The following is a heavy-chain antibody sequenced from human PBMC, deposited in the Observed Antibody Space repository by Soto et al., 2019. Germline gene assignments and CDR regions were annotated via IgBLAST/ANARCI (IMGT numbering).Heavy chain of an antibody. D-gene: IGHD3-16*01. J-gene: IGHJ6*02. CDR1: GFTFDDYA. CDR3: AKEKGFGGVRKGMDV. V-gene: IGHV3-9*01. CDR2: INWNSGSI. Sequence: EVQLVESGGGLVHPGRSLRLSCAASGFTFDDYAMHWVRQAPGKGLEWVSGINWNSGSIGYADSVKGRFTISRDNAKNSLYLQMNSLRTEDTALYYCAKEKGFGGVRKGMDVWGQGTTVTVSS.